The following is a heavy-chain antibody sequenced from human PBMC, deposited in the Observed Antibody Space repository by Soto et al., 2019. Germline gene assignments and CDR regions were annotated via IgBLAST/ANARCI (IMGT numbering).Heavy chain of an antibody. J-gene: IGHJ4*02. Sequence: QLQLQESGPGLVKPSETLSLTCTVSGGSISSSSYYWGWIRQPPGKGLEWIGSIYYTGSTYYNPSLKSRVTISVDTSKNQLSLKLSSVTAADTAVYYCATQSRSIFGVARGDYFDYWGQGTLVTVSS. CDR1: GGSISSSSYY. CDR2: IYYTGST. D-gene: IGHD3-3*01. V-gene: IGHV4-39*01. CDR3: ATQSRSIFGVARGDYFDY.